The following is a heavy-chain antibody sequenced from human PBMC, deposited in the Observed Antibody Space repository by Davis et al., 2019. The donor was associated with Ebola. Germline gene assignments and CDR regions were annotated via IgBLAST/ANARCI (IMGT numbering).Heavy chain of an antibody. V-gene: IGHV4-39*01. CDR3: VRPLPHYGAGRSWFDP. CDR1: GDSISSSGYY. J-gene: IGHJ5*02. CDR2: IYYSGTT. D-gene: IGHD3-10*01. Sequence: MPSETLSLTCTVSGDSISSSGYYWGWIRQPPGNGLEWIGSIYYSGTTYYNPSLKSRITISLDTSKNQFSLKLTSVTAADTAVYFCVRPLPHYGAGRSWFDPWGQGTLVTVSS.